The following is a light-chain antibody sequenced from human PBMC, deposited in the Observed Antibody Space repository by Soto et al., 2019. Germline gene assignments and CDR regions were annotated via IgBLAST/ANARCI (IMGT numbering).Light chain of an antibody. CDR3: SSFVGGNIYV. J-gene: IGLJ1*01. CDR1: SSDVGGHDF. Sequence: QSALTQPPSASGSPGQSVTISCTGTSSDVGGHDFVAWHQQHPGKAPRLMIYDVSKRPSGVPDRFSGSKSGYTAFLTVSGLQDEDEADYYCSSFVGGNIYVFGTGTKLTVL. V-gene: IGLV2-8*01. CDR2: DVS.